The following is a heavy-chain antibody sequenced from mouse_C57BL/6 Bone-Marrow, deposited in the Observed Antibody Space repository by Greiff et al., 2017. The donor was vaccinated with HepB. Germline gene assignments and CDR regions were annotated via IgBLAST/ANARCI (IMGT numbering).Heavy chain of an antibody. CDR2: IYPRSGNT. V-gene: IGHV1-81*01. Sequence: VQLQQSGAELARPGASVKLSCKASGYTFTSYGISWVKQRTGQGLEWIGEIYPRSGNTYYNEKFKGKATLTADKSSSTAYMELRSLTSEDSAVYFCARPFITTVGWYFDVWGTGTTVTVSS. D-gene: IGHD1-1*01. J-gene: IGHJ1*03. CDR1: GYTFTSYG. CDR3: ARPFITTVGWYFDV.